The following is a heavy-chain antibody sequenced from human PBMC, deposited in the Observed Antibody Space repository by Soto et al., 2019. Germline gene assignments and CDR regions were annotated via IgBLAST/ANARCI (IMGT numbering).Heavy chain of an antibody. V-gene: IGHV4-59*01. Sequence: SETLSLTCTVSGGSISSYYWSWIRQPPGKGLEWIGYIYYSGSTNYNPSLKSRVTISVDTSKNQFSLKLSFVTAADTAVYYCARDFLVTGYDYYYYGMDVWGQGTTVTVSS. CDR3: ARDFLVTGYDYYYYGMDV. J-gene: IGHJ6*02. D-gene: IGHD6-13*01. CDR2: IYYSGST. CDR1: GGSISSYY.